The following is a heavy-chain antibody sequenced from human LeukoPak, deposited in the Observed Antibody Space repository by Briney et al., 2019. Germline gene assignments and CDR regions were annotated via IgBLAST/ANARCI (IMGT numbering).Heavy chain of an antibody. CDR3: AREELSY. V-gene: IGHV3-21*01. CDR1: GFTFGSYW. Sequence: GGSLRLSCAASGFTFGSYWMHWVRQAPGKGLEWVSSISRSSDYIYYADSVKGRFTISRDNAKNSLYLQMNSLRAEDTAVYYCAREELSYWGQGTLVTVSS. D-gene: IGHD1-26*01. CDR2: ISRSSDYI. J-gene: IGHJ4*02.